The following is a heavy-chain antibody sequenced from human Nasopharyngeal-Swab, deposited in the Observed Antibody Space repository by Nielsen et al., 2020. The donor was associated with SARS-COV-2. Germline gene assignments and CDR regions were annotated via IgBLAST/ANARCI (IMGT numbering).Heavy chain of an antibody. CDR1: GYTFTGYY. D-gene: IGHD5-18*01. CDR2: INPNSGGT. Sequence: ASVKVSCKASGYTFTGYYMHWVRQAPGQGLEWMGRINPNSGGTNYAQKFQGRVTMTRDTSISTAYMELSRLRSDDTAVYYCAREPRYSYGLLDPWGQGTLVTVSS. J-gene: IGHJ5*02. V-gene: IGHV1-2*06. CDR3: AREPRYSYGLLDP.